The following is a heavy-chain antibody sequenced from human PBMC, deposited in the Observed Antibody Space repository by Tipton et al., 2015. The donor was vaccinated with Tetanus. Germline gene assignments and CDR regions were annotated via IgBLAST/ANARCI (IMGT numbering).Heavy chain of an antibody. J-gene: IGHJ3*02. V-gene: IGHV6-1*01. CDR3: ARDSDFGHDALDI. D-gene: IGHD3-10*01. CDR2: TYYRSKWIK. Sequence: LRLSCSISGDSVSVTSDVWNWIRQSPSRGLEWLGRTYYRSKWIKDYAMSVKGRITVDADTSKNQFSLQLNSVTPDDTAIYHCARDSDFGHDALDIWGQGTMVTVSS. CDR1: GDSVSVTSDV.